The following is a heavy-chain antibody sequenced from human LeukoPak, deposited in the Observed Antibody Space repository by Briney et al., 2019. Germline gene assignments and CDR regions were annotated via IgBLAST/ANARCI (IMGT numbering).Heavy chain of an antibody. CDR1: GGSISSGSYY. V-gene: IGHV4-61*02. CDR3: ARSISYRSGDPGHNWFDP. D-gene: IGHD2-21*02. J-gene: IGHJ5*02. CDR2: IYTSGST. Sequence: SQTLSLTCTVSGGSISSGSYYWSWIRQPAGKGLEWIGRIYTSGSTNYNPSLKSRVTISVDTSKNQFSLKLSSVTAADTAVYYCARSISYRSGDPGHNWFDPWGQGTLVTVSS.